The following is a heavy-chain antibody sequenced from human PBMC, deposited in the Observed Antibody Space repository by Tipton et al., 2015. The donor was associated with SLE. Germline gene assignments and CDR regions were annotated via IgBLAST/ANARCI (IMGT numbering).Heavy chain of an antibody. CDR1: GGSISRYY. CDR2: IYTGGNT. J-gene: IGHJ2*01. CDR3: AREFLNPVTTVHYYFDL. V-gene: IGHV4-4*07. D-gene: IGHD4-11*01. Sequence: LRLSCTVSGGSISRYYWGWIRQPAGKGLEWIGRIYTGGNTKYNPSLESRVTLSVDASKDQFSLRLTSVTAADTAVYYCAREFLNPVTTVHYYFDLWGRGTLVTVSS.